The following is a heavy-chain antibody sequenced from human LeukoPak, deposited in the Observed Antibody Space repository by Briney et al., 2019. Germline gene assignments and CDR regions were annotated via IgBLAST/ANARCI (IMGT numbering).Heavy chain of an antibody. V-gene: IGHV1-8*03. CDR2: MNPNSGNT. CDR1: GYTFTSYD. CDR3: ARSWAVADFDY. Sequence: ASVKVSCKASGYTFTSYDINWVRQATGQGLEWMGWMNPNSGNTGYAQKFQGRVTITRNTSISTAYMELSSLRSEDTAVYYCARSWAVADFDYWGQGTLVTVSS. J-gene: IGHJ4*02. D-gene: IGHD6-19*01.